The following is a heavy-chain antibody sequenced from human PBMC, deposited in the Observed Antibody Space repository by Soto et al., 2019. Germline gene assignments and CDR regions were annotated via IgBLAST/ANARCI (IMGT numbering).Heavy chain of an antibody. CDR2: INHSGST. J-gene: IGHJ5*02. CDR3: ARGYHDFWTVYYTRTNNWFDH. CDR1: GGSFSGYY. D-gene: IGHD3-3*01. Sequence: QVQLQQWGAGLLKPSETLSLTCAVYGGSFSGYYWSWIRQPPGKGLEWIGEINHSGSTNYNPSLKSRVTISVDTSKNQFSLRLSAVAAADTAVYYCARGYHDFWTVYYTRTNNWFDHWGQGTLVTVSS. V-gene: IGHV4-34*02.